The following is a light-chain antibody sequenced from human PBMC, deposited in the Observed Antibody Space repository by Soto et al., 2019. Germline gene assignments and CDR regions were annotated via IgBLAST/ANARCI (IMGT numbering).Light chain of an antibody. J-gene: IGKJ4*01. V-gene: IGKV1-5*01. CDR3: QQYDGH. CDR1: QSINIW. Sequence: QMTQSPSTLSASVGDRVTITCRASQSINIWLAWYQQKPGKAPKVLIYDVSTLESGVPSRFSGSGFGTEFTLTISSLQPDDFATYYCQQYDGHFGGGTRVEIK. CDR2: DVS.